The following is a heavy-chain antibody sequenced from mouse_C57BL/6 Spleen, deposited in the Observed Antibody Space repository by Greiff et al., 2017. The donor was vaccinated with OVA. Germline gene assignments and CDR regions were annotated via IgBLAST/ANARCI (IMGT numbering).Heavy chain of an antibody. Sequence: EVQLKESGPGMVKPSQSLSLTCTVTGYSITSGYDWHWIRHFPGNKLEWMGYISYSGSTNYNPSLKSRISITHDTSKNHFFLKLNSVTTEDTATYYCARDRWLGGYFDVWGTGTTVTVSS. J-gene: IGHJ1*03. CDR3: ARDRWLGGYFDV. CDR1: GYSITSGYD. CDR2: ISYSGST. V-gene: IGHV3-1*01. D-gene: IGHD2-3*01.